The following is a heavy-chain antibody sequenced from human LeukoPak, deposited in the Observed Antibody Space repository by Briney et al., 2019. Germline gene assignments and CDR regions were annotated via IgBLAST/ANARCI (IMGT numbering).Heavy chain of an antibody. V-gene: IGHV5-51*01. CDR2: IQPGNPEI. CDR3: ARRHYYYDRSGSYYYFDT. CDR1: EYSFTSYW. Sequence: KPGESLKISCKASEYSFTSYWIGWVRQMPGKGLEWVGNIQPGNPEIRYSPSFQGQVTLSADKSISTAYLQWSSLKASDTAMYYCARRHYYYDRSGSYYYFDTWGQGTQVTVTS. J-gene: IGHJ4*02. D-gene: IGHD3-22*01.